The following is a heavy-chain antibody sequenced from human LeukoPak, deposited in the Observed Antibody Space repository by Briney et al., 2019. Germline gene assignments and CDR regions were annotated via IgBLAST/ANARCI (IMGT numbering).Heavy chain of an antibody. CDR1: GFTFTSHG. Sequence: ASVKVSCKASGFTFTSHGFTWVRQAPGQGLEWMGWISAYNGDTHSAERFQGRVTMTTDTSTSTAYMELRSLRSDDTAVYYCARDRPYDFWSGYREYYFDYWGQGTLVTVSS. CDR3: ARDRPYDFWSGYREYYFDY. J-gene: IGHJ4*02. D-gene: IGHD3-3*01. V-gene: IGHV1-18*01. CDR2: ISAYNGDT.